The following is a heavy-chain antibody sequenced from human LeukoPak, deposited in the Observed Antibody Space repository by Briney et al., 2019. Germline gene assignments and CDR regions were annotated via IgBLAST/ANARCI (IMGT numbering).Heavy chain of an antibody. CDR1: GFTFSSYW. J-gene: IGHJ4*02. CDR2: ITSDGYDT. Sequence: GGSLRLSCAASGFTFSSYWMHWVRQAPGKGLVWVSRITSDGYDTSYADSVKGRFTIARDNAKNTLYLQMTSLRVEDTAVYYCARVYCSGGSCDPFDSWGREPWSPSPQ. D-gene: IGHD2-15*01. V-gene: IGHV3-74*01. CDR3: ARVYCSGGSCDPFDS.